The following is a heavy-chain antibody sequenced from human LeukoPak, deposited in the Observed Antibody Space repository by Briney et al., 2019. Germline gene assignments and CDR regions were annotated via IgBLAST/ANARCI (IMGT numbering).Heavy chain of an antibody. V-gene: IGHV4-4*07. CDR3: VRDLMTTVTAFDY. CDR1: GASISSYY. J-gene: IGHJ4*02. CDR2: IYASGST. D-gene: IGHD4-17*01. Sequence: SETLSLTCTVSGASISSYYWSWIRQPPGKGLEWIGRIYASGSTNYNPSLKSRVTMSVDTSRNQFSLRLTSVAAADTAVYYCVRDLMTTVTAFDYWGQGTLVTVSS.